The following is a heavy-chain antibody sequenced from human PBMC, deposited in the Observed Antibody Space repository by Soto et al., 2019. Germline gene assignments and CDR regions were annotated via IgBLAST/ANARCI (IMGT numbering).Heavy chain of an antibody. Sequence: QMQLVQSGPEVKKPGTSVKVSCKASGFTFTSSAMQWVRQARGQRLEWIGWIVVGSGNTNYAQKFQERVTITRDMSTSTAYMELSSLRSEDTAVYYCAADFTRELTPPYYYYGMDVWGQGTTVTVSS. CDR2: IVVGSGNT. J-gene: IGHJ6*02. V-gene: IGHV1-58*02. CDR1: GFTFTSSA. CDR3: AADFTRELTPPYYYYGMDV. D-gene: IGHD1-7*01.